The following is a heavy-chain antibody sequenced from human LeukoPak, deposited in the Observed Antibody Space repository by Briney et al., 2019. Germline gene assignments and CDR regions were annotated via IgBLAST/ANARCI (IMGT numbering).Heavy chain of an antibody. Sequence: RGEFLKISCKGSGHSFTSYWIGWVRQMPGKGLEWMGIIYPGDSDTRYSPSFQGQVTISADKSISTAYLQWSSLKASDTAMYYCARTSNCGGDCYSGAFDIWGQGTMVTVSS. D-gene: IGHD2-21*02. J-gene: IGHJ3*02. CDR2: IYPGDSDT. V-gene: IGHV5-51*01. CDR1: GHSFTSYW. CDR3: ARTSNCGGDCYSGAFDI.